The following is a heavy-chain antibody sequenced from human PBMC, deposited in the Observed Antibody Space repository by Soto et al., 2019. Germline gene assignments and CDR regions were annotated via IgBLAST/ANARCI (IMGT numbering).Heavy chain of an antibody. CDR1: GFTFSIYW. Sequence: EVQLVESGGGLVQPGGSVRLSCAASGFTFSIYWMTWVRQAPGKGLEWVANIKQDGSEKYHVDSVKGRFTISRDNAKNSLFLQMNSLRAEDTAVYYCARGGGNFDFWGQGTLVTVSS. CDR3: ARGGGNFDF. CDR2: IKQDGSEK. D-gene: IGHD3-16*01. J-gene: IGHJ4*02. V-gene: IGHV3-7*03.